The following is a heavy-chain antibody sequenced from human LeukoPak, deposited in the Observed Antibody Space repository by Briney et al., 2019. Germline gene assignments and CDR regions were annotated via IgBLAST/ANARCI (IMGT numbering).Heavy chain of an antibody. J-gene: IGHJ5*02. CDR2: IKQDGSEK. V-gene: IGHV3-7*01. CDR3: ARDGYKSGPLAHP. Sequence: GGSLRLSCAASVFSFSTYWMSWVRQAPGKGLEWVANIKQDGSEKYYVDSVKGRFTISRDNTKNSLYLQMNSLRAEDMAVYYCARDGYKSGPLAHPWGQGTLVTVSS. D-gene: IGHD1-1*01. CDR1: VFSFSTYW.